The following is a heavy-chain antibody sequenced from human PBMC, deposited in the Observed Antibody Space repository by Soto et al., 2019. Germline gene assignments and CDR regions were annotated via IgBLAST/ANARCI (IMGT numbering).Heavy chain of an antibody. CDR3: VRTQTSVTTYYFDY. V-gene: IGHV4-30-4*01. CDR2: IYYSGST. CDR1: GGSISSVDYY. J-gene: IGHJ4*02. D-gene: IGHD4-17*01. Sequence: SETLSLTCTVSGGSISSVDYYWSWIRQPPGKGLEWIGYIYYSGSTYYNPSLKSRLTISVDTSKNQFSLRLSSVTAADTAVYYCVRTQTSVTTYYFDYWGQGTLVTVSS.